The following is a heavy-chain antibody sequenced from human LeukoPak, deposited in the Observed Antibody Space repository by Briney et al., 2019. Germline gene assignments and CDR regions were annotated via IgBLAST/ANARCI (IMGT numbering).Heavy chain of an antibody. CDR3: AREWSDIVVVPARKYYFDY. V-gene: IGHV1-2*02. CDR2: INPNSGAT. D-gene: IGHD2-2*01. Sequence: ASVRVSCKASGYTFTGYYMHWVRQAPGQGLEWMGWINPNSGATNYAQKFQGRVTMTRDTSISTAYMELSRLRSDDTAVYYCAREWSDIVVVPARKYYFDYWGQGTLVTVSS. CDR1: GYTFTGYY. J-gene: IGHJ4*02.